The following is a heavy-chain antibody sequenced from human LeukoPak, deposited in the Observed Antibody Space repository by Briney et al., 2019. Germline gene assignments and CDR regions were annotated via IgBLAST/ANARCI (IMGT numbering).Heavy chain of an antibody. CDR1: GFTFSSYA. V-gene: IGHV3-23*01. CDR3: AKGGQGWFGEPTYYFDY. Sequence: GGSLRLSCAASGFTFSSYAMSWVRQAPGKGLEWVSAISGSGGSTYYADSVKGRFTISRDNSKNTLYLQMNSLRAEDTAVYYCAKGGQGWFGEPTYYFDYWGQGTLVTVSS. J-gene: IGHJ4*02. D-gene: IGHD3-10*01. CDR2: ISGSGGST.